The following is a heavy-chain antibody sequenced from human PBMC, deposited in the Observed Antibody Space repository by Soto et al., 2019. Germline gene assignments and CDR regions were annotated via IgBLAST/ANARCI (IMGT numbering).Heavy chain of an antibody. V-gene: IGHV1-18*01. J-gene: IGHJ4*02. D-gene: IGHD3-16*01. CDR3: ARDWFGIDY. CDR1: GYTFTSYG. CDR2: INPYNGNT. Sequence: QVQLVQSGAEVKKPGASVKVSCKASGYTFTSYGISWVRQAPGQGLEWMGWINPYNGNTNYAQKLQGRVTMTTDTSTNTAYMELRILRSDDRLVYYCARDWFGIDYWGQGTLVTVSS.